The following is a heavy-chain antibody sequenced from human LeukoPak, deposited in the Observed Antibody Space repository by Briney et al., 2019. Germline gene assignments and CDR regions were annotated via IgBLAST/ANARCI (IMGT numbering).Heavy chain of an antibody. CDR1: GYTFTSYG. CDR3: AREGGAYCGGDGYFADDY. J-gene: IGHJ4*02. D-gene: IGHD2-21*02. V-gene: IGHV1-18*01. Sequence: ASVKVSCKASGYTFTSYGISWVRQAPGQGLEWMGWISAYNGNTNYAQKLQGRVTMTTDTSTSTAYMELRRLRSDDTAVYYCAREGGAYCGGDGYFADDYWGQGTLVNVSS. CDR2: ISAYNGNT.